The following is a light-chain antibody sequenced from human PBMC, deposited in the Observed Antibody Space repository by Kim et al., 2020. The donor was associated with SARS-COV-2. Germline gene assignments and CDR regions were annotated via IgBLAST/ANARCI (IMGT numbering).Light chain of an antibody. J-gene: IGLJ3*02. Sequence: GQSITISCTGTSRDVVGYKYVSWYQQKPGKAPKLMIYAVSNRPSGVSIRFSGSKSDNTAYLTVSGLQAEDEADYYCTSVTSSTTWVFGGGTQLTVL. CDR3: TSVTSSTTWV. CDR1: SRDVVGYKY. V-gene: IGLV2-14*03. CDR2: AVS.